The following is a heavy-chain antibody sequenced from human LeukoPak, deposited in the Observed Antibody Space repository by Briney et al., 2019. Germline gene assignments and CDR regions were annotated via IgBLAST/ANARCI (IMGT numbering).Heavy chain of an antibody. Sequence: SVKVTCKASGGTFSSYAISWVRQAPGQGLEWMGGIIPIFGTANYAQKFQGRVTITADESTSTAYMELSSLRSEGTAVYYCARGVPKRGSGSFNWFDPWGQGTLVTVSS. V-gene: IGHV1-69*13. J-gene: IGHJ5*02. CDR2: IIPIFGTA. CDR1: GGTFSSYA. CDR3: ARGVPKRGSGSFNWFDP. D-gene: IGHD3-10*01.